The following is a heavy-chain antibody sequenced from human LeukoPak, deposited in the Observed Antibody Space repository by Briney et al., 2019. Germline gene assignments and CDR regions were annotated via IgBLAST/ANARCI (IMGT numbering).Heavy chain of an antibody. CDR2: IYPDDSDT. V-gene: IGHV5-51*01. J-gene: IGHJ3*02. Sequence: GESLKISCKGSGYSFTTYWIGWVRQMPGKGLEWMGIIYPDDSDTRHSPSFQGQVTISADKSISTAYLQWSSLKASDSAMYYCARHDNGGLIRGIIPADGLDIWGQGTMVTVSS. CDR3: ARHDNGGLIRGIIPADGLDI. CDR1: GYSFTTYW. D-gene: IGHD3-10*01.